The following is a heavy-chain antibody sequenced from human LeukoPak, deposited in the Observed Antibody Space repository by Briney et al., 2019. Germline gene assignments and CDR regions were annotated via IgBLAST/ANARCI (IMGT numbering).Heavy chain of an antibody. CDR2: IYYSGTT. J-gene: IGHJ4*02. D-gene: IGHD2-8*01. V-gene: IGHV4-59*01. CDR3: TRVLVHGQSDY. CDR1: GGSISSYY. Sequence: SETLSLTCTVSGGSISSYYRSWIRQPPGKGLGWIGYIYYSGTTKYNPSLKSRVTISVDTSKNQFSLKVSSVSAADTAVYYCTRVLVHGQSDYWGQGTLVTVSS.